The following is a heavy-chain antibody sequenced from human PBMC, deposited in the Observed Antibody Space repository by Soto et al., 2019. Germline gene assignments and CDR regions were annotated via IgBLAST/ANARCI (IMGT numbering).Heavy chain of an antibody. CDR1: GFTVSSNY. Sequence: EVQLVESGGGLVQPGGSLRLSCAASGFTVSSNYMSWVRQAPGKGLEWVSVIYSGGSTYYADSVKGRFTISRHNSKNTLYLQMNSLRAEDTAVYYCARVRREYYGSGQAWYFDLWGRGTLVSVSS. CDR3: ARVRREYYGSGQAWYFDL. CDR2: IYSGGST. J-gene: IGHJ2*01. V-gene: IGHV3-53*04. D-gene: IGHD3-10*01.